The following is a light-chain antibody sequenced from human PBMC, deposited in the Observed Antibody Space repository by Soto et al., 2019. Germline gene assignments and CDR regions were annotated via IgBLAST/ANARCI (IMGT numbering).Light chain of an antibody. CDR3: CSYAGNFIWV. CDR2: DVI. J-gene: IGLJ3*02. Sequence: QSVLTQPRSVSGSPGQSITLSCDGSTSVVGAYNLVSWYQQHPGEAPKLMIYDVIKRPSGVPYRFSGSKSGNTASLTISGLQADDEADYYCCSYAGNFIWVFGGGTKVTVL. CDR1: TSVVGAYNL. V-gene: IGLV2-11*01.